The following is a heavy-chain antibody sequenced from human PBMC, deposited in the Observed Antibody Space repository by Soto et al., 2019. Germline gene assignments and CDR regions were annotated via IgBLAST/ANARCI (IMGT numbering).Heavy chain of an antibody. Sequence: QVQLVQSGAEVKKPGASVKVSCKASGYTFTSYYMHWVRQAPGQGLEWMGIINPSGGSTSYAQKFQGRVTMTRDTSTSTVYMELSSLRSEDTAVYYCARDGGDIVVVVAATRSPYYYYGMDVWGQGTTVTVSS. V-gene: IGHV1-46*01. CDR3: ARDGGDIVVVVAATRSPYYYYGMDV. CDR1: GYTFTSYY. CDR2: INPSGGST. D-gene: IGHD2-15*01. J-gene: IGHJ6*02.